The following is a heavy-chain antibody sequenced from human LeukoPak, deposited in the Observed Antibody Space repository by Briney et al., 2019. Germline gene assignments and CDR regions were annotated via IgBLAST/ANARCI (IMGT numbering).Heavy chain of an antibody. CDR3: ARGGTKGGYSDHDI. V-gene: IGHV3-53*01. CDR1: GFTVSGTY. J-gene: IGHJ3*02. Sequence: PGGSLRLSCAASGFTVSGTYMSWVRQAPGKGLEWVSVIYSAGDTFSADSVKGRFTISRDNSKNTMYLQMNNLRAEDTAVYYCARGGTKGGYSDHDIWGQGTMVTVS. CDR2: IYSAGDT. D-gene: IGHD5-12*01.